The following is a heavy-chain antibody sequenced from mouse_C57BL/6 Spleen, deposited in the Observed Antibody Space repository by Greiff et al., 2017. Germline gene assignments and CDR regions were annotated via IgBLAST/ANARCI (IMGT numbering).Heavy chain of an antibody. V-gene: IGHV5-4*01. CDR3: ARDPPYYGSSYWYFDV. CDR1: GFTFSSYA. J-gene: IGHJ1*03. Sequence: EVQRVESGGGLVKPGGSLKLSCAASGFTFSSYAMSWVRQTPEKRLEWVATISDGGSYTYYPDNVKGRFTISRDNAKNNPYLQMSHLKSEDTAMYYCARDPPYYGSSYWYFDVWGTGTTGTVSS. D-gene: IGHD1-1*01. CDR2: ISDGGSYT.